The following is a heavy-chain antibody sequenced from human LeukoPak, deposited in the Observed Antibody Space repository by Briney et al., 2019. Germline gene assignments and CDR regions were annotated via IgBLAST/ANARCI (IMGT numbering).Heavy chain of an antibody. Sequence: PGGSPRLSCAASGFTFSTYWMHWVRQAPGKGLVWVSGINSDGSSTSYADSVKGRFTTSRDNAKNTLYLQMNSLRAEDTAVYYCARAQSGFDYWGQGTLVTVSS. CDR3: ARAQSGFDY. V-gene: IGHV3-74*01. CDR2: INSDGSST. J-gene: IGHJ4*02. CDR1: GFTFSTYW.